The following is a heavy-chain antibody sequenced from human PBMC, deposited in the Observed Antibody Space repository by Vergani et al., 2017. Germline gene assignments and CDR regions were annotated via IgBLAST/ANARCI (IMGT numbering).Heavy chain of an antibody. CDR2: IQFDGSNQ. V-gene: IGHV3-30*02. D-gene: IGHD3-16*01. Sequence: QVQLVESGGGVVQRGGSPRLSCATSGFTLCNYDMQWIRQGPGKGLEFVAFIQFDGSNQYYADSVKGRFTLSRDFSKNTLYLQMNSLRTDDTATYYCAKHFRGWGIDYWGQGTQVIVSS. J-gene: IGHJ4*02. CDR1: GFTLCNYD. CDR3: AKHFRGWGIDY.